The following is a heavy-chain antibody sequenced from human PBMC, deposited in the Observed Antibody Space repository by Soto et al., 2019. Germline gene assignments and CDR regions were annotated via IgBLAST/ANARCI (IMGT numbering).Heavy chain of an antibody. CDR3: ARVSGSYYYGMDV. CDR1: GGSISSGNW. Sequence: ASETLSLTCAVSGGSISSGNWWSWVRQPPGKGLEWIGESYHSGSTKYNPSLKSRVTISVDKSKNQFSLKLSSVTAADTAVYYCARVSGSYYYGMDVWGQGTTVTVSS. CDR2: SYHSGST. V-gene: IGHV4-4*02. J-gene: IGHJ6*02.